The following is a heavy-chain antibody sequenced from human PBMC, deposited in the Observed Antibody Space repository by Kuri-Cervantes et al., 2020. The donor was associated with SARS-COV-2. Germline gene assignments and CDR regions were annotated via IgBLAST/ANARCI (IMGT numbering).Heavy chain of an antibody. Sequence: SETLSLTCAVYGGSFSGYYWSWIRQPPGKGLEWIGEINHSGSTNYNPSLKSRVTISVDTSKNQFSLKLSSVTAADTAVYYCARLIHVAAVPDPWGQGTLVTVSS. V-gene: IGHV4-34*01. J-gene: IGHJ5*02. CDR2: INHSGST. CDR3: ARLIHVAAVPDP. D-gene: IGHD2-21*02. CDR1: GGSFSGYY.